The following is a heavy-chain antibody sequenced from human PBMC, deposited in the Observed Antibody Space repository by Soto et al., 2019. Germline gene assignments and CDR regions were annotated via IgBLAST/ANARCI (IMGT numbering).Heavy chain of an antibody. D-gene: IGHD3-3*01. Sequence: PGGSLRLSCAASGFTFSDYYMSWIRQAPGKGLEWVSYISSSGSTIYYADSVKGRFTISRDNAKNSLYLQMNSLRAEDTAVYYCARAPRYYDFWSGYWTSYYYMDVWGKGTTVTVSS. V-gene: IGHV3-11*01. J-gene: IGHJ6*03. CDR2: ISSSGSTI. CDR3: ARAPRYYDFWSGYWTSYYYMDV. CDR1: GFTFSDYY.